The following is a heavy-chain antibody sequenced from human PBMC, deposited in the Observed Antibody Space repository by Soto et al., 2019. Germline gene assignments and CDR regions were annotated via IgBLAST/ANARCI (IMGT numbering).Heavy chain of an antibody. D-gene: IGHD3-10*01. V-gene: IGHV4-30-4*01. CDR3: AQVPLLWFGELDDYYYYFGMDV. CDR2: IYYSGST. Sequence: SETLSLTCTLSGGSISSGDYYWCWIRQPPGKGLEWIGYIYYSGSTYYNPSLKSRVTISVDTSKNQFSLKLSSVTAADTAVYFCAQVPLLWFGELDDYYYYFGMDVWGQGTTVTVSS. J-gene: IGHJ6*02. CDR1: GGSISSGDYY.